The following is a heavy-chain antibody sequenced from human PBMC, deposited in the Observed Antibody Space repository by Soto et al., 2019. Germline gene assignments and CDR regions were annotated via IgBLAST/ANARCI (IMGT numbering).Heavy chain of an antibody. CDR1: GDSLSGGDYY. Sequence: QVLLQESGPGLVKSSQTLSLTCTVSGDSLSGGDYYWSWIRQPPGKGLEGIGDIYYTGFTFYNPSLKSRLTISLDSSKNQFSLRLNSVTAADTAVYFCARAYRINGWSDYFFDYWGQGTLVTVSS. D-gene: IGHD6-19*01. CDR3: ARAYRINGWSDYFFDY. J-gene: IGHJ4*02. CDR2: IYYTGFT. V-gene: IGHV4-30-4*08.